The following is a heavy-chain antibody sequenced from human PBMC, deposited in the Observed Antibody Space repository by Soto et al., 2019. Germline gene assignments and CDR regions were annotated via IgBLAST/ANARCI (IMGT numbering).Heavy chain of an antibody. J-gene: IGHJ4*02. D-gene: IGHD6-19*01. CDR2: VSHDGRNT. Sequence: VQLVESGGGVVQPGRSLRLSCAASGFTFSDYAMHWVRQAPGKGLEWVAVVSHDGRNTHYADSVKGRFTISRDSSKNTASLEMTTLRAEDRAVYYFAKGGRQWLVTSDFNYWGQGALVTVSS. CDR3: AKGGRQWLVTSDFNY. CDR1: GFTFSDYA. V-gene: IGHV3-30*18.